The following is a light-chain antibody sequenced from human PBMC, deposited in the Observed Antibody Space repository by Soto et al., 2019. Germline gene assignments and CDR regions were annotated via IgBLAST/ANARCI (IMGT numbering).Light chain of an antibody. V-gene: IGLV2-8*01. CDR3: STFGGSNNLV. CDR2: EVS. J-gene: IGLJ2*01. Sequence: QSALTQPPSASGSPGQSVTISCTGTSSDVGDYNYVSWYQHHPGKAPKLMIYEVSKRPPGVPGRFSGSKSGNTASLVVSGVQAEDEADCYCSTFGGSNNLVFGGGTKLTVL. CDR1: SSDVGDYNY.